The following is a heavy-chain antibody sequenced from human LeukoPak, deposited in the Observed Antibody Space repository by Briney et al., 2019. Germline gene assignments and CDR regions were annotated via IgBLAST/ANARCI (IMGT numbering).Heavy chain of an antibody. D-gene: IGHD6-19*01. CDR3: AKGSSSGPYFDY. CDR1: GFTFSTYY. V-gene: IGHV3-64*04. J-gene: IGHJ4*02. Sequence: PGGSLRLSCSASGFTFSTYYMHWVRQAPGQGLEYVSAISSNGGSTYYADSVKGRFTISRDNSKNTLYLQMNSLRAEDTAVYYCAKGSSSGPYFDYWGQGTLVTVSS. CDR2: ISSNGGST.